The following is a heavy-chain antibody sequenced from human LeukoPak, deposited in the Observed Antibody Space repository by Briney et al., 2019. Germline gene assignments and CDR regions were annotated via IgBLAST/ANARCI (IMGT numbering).Heavy chain of an antibody. CDR2: ISGSSEYI. D-gene: IGHD4-11*01. Sequence: SGGSLRLSCVASGFTFRSYGMYWVRQAPGKGLEWVSFISGSSEYIYYADSVKGRFTISRDNAKNSLYLQMNSLRAEDTAVYYCARGTPTTRDFDSWGQGTLVTVSS. CDR3: ARGTPTTRDFDS. CDR1: GFTFRSYG. V-gene: IGHV3-21*01. J-gene: IGHJ4*02.